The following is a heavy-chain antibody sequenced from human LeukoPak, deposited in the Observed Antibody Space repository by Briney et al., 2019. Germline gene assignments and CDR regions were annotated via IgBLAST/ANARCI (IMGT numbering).Heavy chain of an antibody. J-gene: IGHJ5*02. CDR3: AKDCGGYDSPRWFDP. V-gene: IGHV3-23*01. D-gene: IGHD5-12*01. Sequence: GGSLRLSCAASGFTFSSSAMAWVRQAPGKGLEWVSAVSGSGGSTYYADSVKGRFTISRDNSKNTLYLQMNSLRAGDTAVYYCAKDCGGYDSPRWFDPWGQGTLVTVSS. CDR2: VSGSGGST. CDR1: GFTFSSSA.